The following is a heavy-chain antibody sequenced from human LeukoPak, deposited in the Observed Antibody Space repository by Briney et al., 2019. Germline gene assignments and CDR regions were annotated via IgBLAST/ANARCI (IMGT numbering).Heavy chain of an antibody. D-gene: IGHD3-9*01. CDR3: AGSKFYNWFDP. CDR2: IYYSGST. V-gene: IGHV4-59*08. CDR1: GGSISSYY. Sequence: SETLSLTCTVSGGSISSYYWNWIRHRPGRGLEWIAYIYYSGSTNYNPPLKSRVTISVDTSKNQFSLKLSSVTAADTAVYYCAGSKFYNWFDPWGQGTLVTVSS. J-gene: IGHJ5*02.